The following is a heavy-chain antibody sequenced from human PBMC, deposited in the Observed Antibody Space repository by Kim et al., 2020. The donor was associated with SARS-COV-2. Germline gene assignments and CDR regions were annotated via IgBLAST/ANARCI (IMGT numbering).Heavy chain of an antibody. Sequence: GGSLRLSCSASGFTFSSYAMHWVRQAPGKGLEYVSAISSNGGSTYYADSVKGRFTISRDNSKNTLYLQMSSLRAEDTAVYYCVTPGFGYDDAFDIWGQGTMVTVSS. J-gene: IGHJ3*02. CDR1: GFTFSSYA. CDR2: ISSNGGST. D-gene: IGHD5-12*01. CDR3: VTPGFGYDDAFDI. V-gene: IGHV3-64D*06.